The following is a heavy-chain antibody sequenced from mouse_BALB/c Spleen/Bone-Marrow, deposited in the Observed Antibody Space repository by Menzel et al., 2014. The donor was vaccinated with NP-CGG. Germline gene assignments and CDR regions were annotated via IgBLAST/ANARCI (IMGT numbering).Heavy chain of an antibody. CDR1: GYTSTSYT. CDR3: ARESYGNWFAY. CDR2: INPSSGYT. Sequence: VKLMESGAELARPGASVKMSCKASGYTSTSYTMHWVKQRPGQGLEWIGYINPSSGYTNYNQKFKDKATLTADKSSSTAYMQLSSLTSEDSAVYYCARESYGNWFAYWGQGTLVTVSA. D-gene: IGHD2-1*01. V-gene: IGHV1-4*01. J-gene: IGHJ3*01.